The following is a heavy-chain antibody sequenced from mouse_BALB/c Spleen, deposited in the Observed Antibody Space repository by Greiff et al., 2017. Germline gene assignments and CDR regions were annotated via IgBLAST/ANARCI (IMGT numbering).Heavy chain of an antibody. CDR1: GYTFTSYY. CDR2: IYPGNVNT. Sequence: QVQLQQSGPELVKPGASVRISCKASGYTFTSYYIHWVKQRPGQGLEWIGWIYPGNVNTKYNEKFKGKATLTADKSSSTAYMQLSSLTSEDSAVYFCARAHYYGYDAMDYWGQGTSVTVSS. D-gene: IGHD1-2*01. CDR3: ARAHYYGYDAMDY. V-gene: IGHV1S56*01. J-gene: IGHJ4*01.